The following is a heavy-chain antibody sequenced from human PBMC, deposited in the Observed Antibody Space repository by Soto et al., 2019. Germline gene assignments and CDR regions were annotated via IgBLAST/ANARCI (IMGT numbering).Heavy chain of an antibody. V-gene: IGHV3-33*01. J-gene: IGHJ4*02. CDR1: GFTFSSYG. CDR3: ARVEVGYGDYYFDY. Sequence: PGGSLRLSCAASGFTFSSYGMHWVRQAPGKGLEWVAVIWYDGSNKYYADSVKGRFTISRDNSKNTLYLQMNSLRAEDTAVYYCARVEVGYGDYYFDYWGQGTLVTVSS. CDR2: IWYDGSNK. D-gene: IGHD4-17*01.